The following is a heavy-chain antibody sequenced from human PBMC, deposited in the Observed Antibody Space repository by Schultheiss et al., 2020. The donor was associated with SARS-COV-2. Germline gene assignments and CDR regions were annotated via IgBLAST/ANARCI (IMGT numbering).Heavy chain of an antibody. CDR3: ARTSFKGDYVWGSYRSNWFDP. J-gene: IGHJ5*02. V-gene: IGHV4-59*12. CDR1: GGSISSYY. CDR2: IYDSGST. Sequence: SETLSLTCTVSGGSISSYYWSWIRQPPGKGLEWIGYIYDSGSTNYNPSLKSRVTISVDTSKNQFSLKLSSVTAADTAVYYCARTSFKGDYVWGSYRSNWFDPWGQGTLVTVSS. D-gene: IGHD3-16*02.